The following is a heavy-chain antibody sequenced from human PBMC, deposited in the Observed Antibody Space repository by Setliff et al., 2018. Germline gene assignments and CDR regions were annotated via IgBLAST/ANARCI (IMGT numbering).Heavy chain of an antibody. V-gene: IGHV4-34*01. CDR1: GASFSDYY. CDR3: RQAVVGRDVFDV. D-gene: IGHD1-1*01. J-gene: IGHJ3*01. CDR2: INHSGST. Sequence: SETLSLTCTVYGASFSDYYWGWIRQPPGKGLEWIAEINHSGSTNYNPSLKSRVTISVDTSKNQFSLTLRYVTAADTALYYCRQAVVGRDVFDVWGQGTVVTVSS.